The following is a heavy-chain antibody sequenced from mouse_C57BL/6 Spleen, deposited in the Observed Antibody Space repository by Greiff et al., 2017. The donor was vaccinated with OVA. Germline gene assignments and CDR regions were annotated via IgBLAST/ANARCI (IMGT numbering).Heavy chain of an antibody. CDR3: ARSWTGTVYFDY. D-gene: IGHD4-1*01. CDR2: IYPGDGGT. CDR1: GYAFSSSW. J-gene: IGHJ2*01. V-gene: IGHV1-82*01. Sequence: QVQLQQSGPELVKPGASVKISCKASGYAFSSSWMNWVKQRPGQGLEWIGRIYPGDGGTNYNGKFKGKATLTADKSSSTAYMQLSSLTSEDSAVYFCARSWTGTVYFDYWGQGTTLTVSS.